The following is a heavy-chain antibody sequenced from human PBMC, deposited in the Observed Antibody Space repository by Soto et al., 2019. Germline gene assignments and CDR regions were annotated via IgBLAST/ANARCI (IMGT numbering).Heavy chain of an antibody. J-gene: IGHJ3*01. CDR2: ISPYNGKT. D-gene: IGHD2-15*01. V-gene: IGHV1-18*01. CDR1: GYTFTNYG. Sequence: QAQLVQSGAEVKKPGASVNISCKASGYTFTNYGFIWVRQAPGHGLEWVGWISPYNGKTEYAPNLQGRVTMTRDKPTSTAYMELRSLRSDDTAVYYCARDIYGGNCCDAFDLGGQGTMVTVSS. CDR3: ARDIYGGNCCDAFDL.